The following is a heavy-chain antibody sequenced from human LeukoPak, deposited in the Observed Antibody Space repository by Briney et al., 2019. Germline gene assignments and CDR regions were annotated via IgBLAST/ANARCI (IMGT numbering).Heavy chain of an antibody. CDR3: ARGLEGAASY. CDR1: GGSISSYY. V-gene: IGHV4-34*01. J-gene: IGHJ4*02. Sequence: SETLSLTCTVSGGSISSYYWSWIRQPPGKGLEWIGEINHSGSTNYNPSLKSRVTISVDTSKNQFSLKLSSVTAADTAVYYCARGLEGAASYWGQGTLVTVSS. CDR2: INHSGST. D-gene: IGHD1-26*01.